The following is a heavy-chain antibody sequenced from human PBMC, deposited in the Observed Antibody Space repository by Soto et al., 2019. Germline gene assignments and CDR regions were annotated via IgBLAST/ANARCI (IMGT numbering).Heavy chain of an antibody. V-gene: IGHV1-69*02. J-gene: IGHJ5*02. Sequence: SVKVSCKASGGTFSSYTISWVRQAPGQGLEWMGRIIPILGIANYAQKFQGRVTITADKSTSTAYMELSSLRSEDTAVYYCARGFPDAPARFDPWGQGTLVTVSS. CDR3: ARGFPDAPARFDP. CDR1: GGTFSSYT. D-gene: IGHD2-2*01. CDR2: IIPILGIA.